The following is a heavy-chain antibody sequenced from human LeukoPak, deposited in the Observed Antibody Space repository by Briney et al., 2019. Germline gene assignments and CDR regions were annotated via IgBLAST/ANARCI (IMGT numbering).Heavy chain of an antibody. J-gene: IGHJ4*02. D-gene: IGHD3-3*01. V-gene: IGHV4-39*07. CDR3: ARGNRLGFWSGYYIDY. CDR1: GGSISSSSYY. CDR2: IYYSGST. Sequence: PSETLSLTCTVSGGSISSSSYYWGWIRQPPGKGLEWIGSIYYSGSTYYNPSLKSRVTISVDTSKNQFSLKLSSVTAADTAVYYCARGNRLGFWSGYYIDYWGQGALVTVSS.